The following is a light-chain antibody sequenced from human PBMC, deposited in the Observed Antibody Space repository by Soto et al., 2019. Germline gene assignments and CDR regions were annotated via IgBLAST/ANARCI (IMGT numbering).Light chain of an antibody. CDR2: GAS. CDR3: QQYSKWPLA. CDR1: QSVDSR. V-gene: IGKV3-15*01. Sequence: EVVLTQSPATLSVSPGEGATLSCKASQSVDSRLAWYQQKPGQAPRLLIEGASSRGTDIPARFSGSGSGTEFTPPIPSLQSEDFAVYYCQQYSKWPLAFGGGTRVEIK. J-gene: IGKJ4*01.